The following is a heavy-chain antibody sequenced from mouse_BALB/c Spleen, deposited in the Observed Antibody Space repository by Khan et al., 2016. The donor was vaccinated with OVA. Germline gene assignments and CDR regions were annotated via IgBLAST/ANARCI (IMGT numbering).Heavy chain of an antibody. CDR3: ARHGYYGNYGPYFDV. Sequence: QVQLKESGPGLVAPSQSLSITCTISGFSLTSYGVHWVRQPPGKGLEWLVVIWSDGHTTYNSALKSRLSLRKDNSKSQVFLKMNSLQTDDTAMYYCARHGYYGNYGPYFDVWGAGTTVTVSS. CDR2: IWSDGHT. V-gene: IGHV2-6-1*01. J-gene: IGHJ1*01. CDR1: GFSLTSYG. D-gene: IGHD2-1*01.